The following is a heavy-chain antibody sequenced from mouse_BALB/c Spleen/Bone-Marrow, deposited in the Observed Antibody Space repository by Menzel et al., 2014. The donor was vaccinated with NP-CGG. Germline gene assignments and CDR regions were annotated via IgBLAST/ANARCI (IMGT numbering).Heavy chain of an antibody. V-gene: IGHV1-63*01. Sequence: QVQLQQSGTGLVKPGASVKISCKASGYAFTNYWLGWVMQSHGHGLEWIGDIYPCNGNTFYNEKFKGKATLTADKSSSPAYMQHGGLTAEYSAISCCSRRRNLDYWGQGTTLTVSS. CDR3: SRRRNLDY. CDR2: IYPCNGNT. J-gene: IGHJ2*01. CDR1: GYAFTNYW.